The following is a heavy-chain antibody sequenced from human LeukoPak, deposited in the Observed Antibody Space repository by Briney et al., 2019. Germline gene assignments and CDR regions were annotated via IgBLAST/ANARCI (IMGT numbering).Heavy chain of an antibody. CDR3: ARAHRYCSGGSCYEWFDP. V-gene: IGHV1-69*05. Sequence: SVKVSCKASGGTFSSYTISWVRQAPGQGLEWMGGIIPIFGTANYAQRFQGRVTITTDESTSTAYMELSSLRSEDTAVYYCARAHRYCSGGSCYEWFDPWGQGTLVTVSS. CDR1: GGTFSSYT. CDR2: IIPIFGTA. J-gene: IGHJ5*02. D-gene: IGHD2-15*01.